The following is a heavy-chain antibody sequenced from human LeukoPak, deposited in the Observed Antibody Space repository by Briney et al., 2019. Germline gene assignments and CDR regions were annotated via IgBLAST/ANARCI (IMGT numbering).Heavy chain of an antibody. CDR2: IIPIFGTA. CDR3: ERGADNHSKHPLYYMDV. CDR1: GGTFSSYA. J-gene: IGHJ6*03. D-gene: IGHD1-14*01. V-gene: IGHV1-69*05. Sequence: GSSVKVSCKASGGTFSSYAISCVRPAPGQGLEWMGGIIPIFGTANYAQKFQGRVTITTDESTSTAYMELSSLRSEDTAVYYCERGADNHSKHPLYYMDVWGKGTTVTVSS.